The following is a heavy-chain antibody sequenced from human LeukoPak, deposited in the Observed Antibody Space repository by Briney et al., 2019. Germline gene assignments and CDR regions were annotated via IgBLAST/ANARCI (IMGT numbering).Heavy chain of an antibody. CDR1: GLTFSSHW. J-gene: IGHJ4*02. CDR2: ITNDGSST. Sequence: GGSLRLSCAASGLTFSSHWMHWVRQAPGKGLVWVSRITNDGSSTTYADSVKGRFTISRDNSNNTLYLQMNSLRAEDTAVYYCAKLTTSWGQGTLVTVSS. CDR3: AKLTTS. D-gene: IGHD4-11*01. V-gene: IGHV3-74*01.